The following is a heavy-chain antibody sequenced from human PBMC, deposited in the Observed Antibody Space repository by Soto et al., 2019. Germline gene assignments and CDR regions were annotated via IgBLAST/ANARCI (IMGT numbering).Heavy chain of an antibody. D-gene: IGHD3-10*01. V-gene: IGHV4-61*01. CDR1: GGSVSSGSYY. J-gene: IGHJ5*02. CDR3: ARDGAQYYYGSGSRWFDP. CDR2: IYYSGST. Sequence: SETLSLTCTVSGGSVSSGSYYWSWIRQPPGKGLEWIGYIYYSGSTNYNPSLKSRVTISVDTSKNQFSLKLSSVTAADTAVYYCARDGAQYYYGSGSRWFDPWGQGTLVTVSS.